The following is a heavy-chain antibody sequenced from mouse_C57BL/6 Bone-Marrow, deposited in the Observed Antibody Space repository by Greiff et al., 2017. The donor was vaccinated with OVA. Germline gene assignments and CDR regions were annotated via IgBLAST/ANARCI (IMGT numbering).Heavy chain of an antibody. CDR1: GFSLTSYG. J-gene: IGHJ2*01. D-gene: IGHD4-1*01. V-gene: IGHV2-2*01. CDR3: ARLNWDGHYFDY. CDR2: IWSGGSS. Sequence: QVQLKQSGPGLVQPSQSLSITCPVSGFSLTSYGVHWVRQSPGKGPEWLGVIWSGGSSDYNAAFISRLSLSKDNSKRQVFFKMNSLQAYDTAIYYCARLNWDGHYFDYWGQGTTLTVSS.